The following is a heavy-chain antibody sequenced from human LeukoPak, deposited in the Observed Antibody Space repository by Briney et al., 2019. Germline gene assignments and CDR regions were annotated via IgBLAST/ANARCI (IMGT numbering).Heavy chain of an antibody. CDR1: GYTFTSYD. D-gene: IGHD2-2*01. CDR3: ARTNTFMPFDY. CDR2: INPSGGST. Sequence: GASVKVSCKASGYTFTSYDINWVRQAPGQGLEWMGIINPSGGSTSYAQKFQGRVTMTRDTSTSTVYMELSSLRSEDTAVYYCARTNTFMPFDYWGQGTLVTVSS. J-gene: IGHJ4*02. V-gene: IGHV1-46*01.